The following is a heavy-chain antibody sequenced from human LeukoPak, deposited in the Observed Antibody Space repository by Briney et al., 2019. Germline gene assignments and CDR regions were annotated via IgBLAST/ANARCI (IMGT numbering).Heavy chain of an antibody. CDR1: GGSISGDY. D-gene: IGHD3-10*01. CDR3: ARLAARRGYYYYGMDV. Sequence: PSETLSLTCTVSGGSISGDYWSRIRQPPGKGLEYIGYIYYSGTGSTNYNPSLKSRVTISVDTSKNQFSLKLSSVTPADTAVYYCARLAARRGYYYYGMDVWGQGTTVTVSS. CDR2: IYYSGTGST. V-gene: IGHV4-59*01. J-gene: IGHJ6*02.